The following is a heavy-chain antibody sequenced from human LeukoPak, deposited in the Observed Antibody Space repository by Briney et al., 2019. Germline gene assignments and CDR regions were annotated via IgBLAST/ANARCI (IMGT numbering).Heavy chain of an antibody. D-gene: IGHD3-16*01. CDR2: IYYTGST. CDR3: PIGLGGYDYVIWFDP. CDR1: GGSISSGDYY. Sequence: SETLSLTCTVSGGSISSGDYYWSWIRQPPGKGLEWIGYIYYTGSTYYNPALKRRFTISADTSKNQFSLKLSSVTAADTAVYYCPIGLGGYDYVIWFDPWGQGTLVTVSS. V-gene: IGHV4-30-4*01. J-gene: IGHJ5*02.